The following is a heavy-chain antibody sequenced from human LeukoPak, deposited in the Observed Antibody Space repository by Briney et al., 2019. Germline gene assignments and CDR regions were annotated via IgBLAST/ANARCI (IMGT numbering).Heavy chain of an antibody. J-gene: IGHJ4*02. D-gene: IGHD3-10*01. CDR3: ARDSGMVRGTVDY. CDR1: GYTFTSYY. Sequence: ASVKVSCKSSGYTFTSYYMYWVRQAPGQGLEWMGIINPSGGSTNYAQKFQGRVTMTRDRSTSTVYMELSSLRSEDRAVYYCARDSGMVRGTVDYWGQGTLVGVSS. V-gene: IGHV1-46*01. CDR2: INPSGGST.